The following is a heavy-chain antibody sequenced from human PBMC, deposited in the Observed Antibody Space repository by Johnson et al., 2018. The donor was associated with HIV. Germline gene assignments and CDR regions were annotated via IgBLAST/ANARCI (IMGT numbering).Heavy chain of an antibody. J-gene: IGHJ3*02. CDR2: IRFDGHNT. Sequence: QMLLVESGGGVVQPGGSLRLSCAASGFTFSTYGMHWVRQAPGKGLEWVAFIRFDGHNTYYAGSVKGRFTISRDNSKNMLYLQMNSLRAEDTAVYYCAKGDYGDYEGSDAFDIWGQGTMVTVSS. CDR1: GFTFSTYG. D-gene: IGHD4-17*01. CDR3: AKGDYGDYEGSDAFDI. V-gene: IGHV3-30*02.